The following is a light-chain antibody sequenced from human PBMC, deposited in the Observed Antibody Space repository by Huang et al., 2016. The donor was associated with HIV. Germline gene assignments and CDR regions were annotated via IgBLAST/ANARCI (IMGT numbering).Light chain of an antibody. Sequence: ELVLTQSPGTLSLSPGERATLSCRASQSVSTNFLAWYQQNPGQTPRLLIDGASSRATGIPDRFSGSGSGTDFTLTISRLEPEDFAVYYCQQYGSSPLTFGGGTKVEIK. CDR1: QSVSTNF. V-gene: IGKV3-20*01. J-gene: IGKJ4*01. CDR3: QQYGSSPLT. CDR2: GAS.